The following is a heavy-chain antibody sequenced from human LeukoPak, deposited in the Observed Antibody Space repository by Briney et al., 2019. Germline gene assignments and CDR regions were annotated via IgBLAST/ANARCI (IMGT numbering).Heavy chain of an antibody. J-gene: IGHJ4*02. CDR1: GFTFSSYW. CDR3: ATLVRGVIIIDY. D-gene: IGHD3-10*01. Sequence: PGGSLRLSCAASGFTFSSYWMHWVRQAPGKGLVWASHITSDGSGTSYSDSVKGRFTISRDNAKNTLYLQMNSLRAKDTAVYYCATLVRGVIIIDYWGQGTLVTVSS. CDR2: ITSDGSGT. V-gene: IGHV3-74*01.